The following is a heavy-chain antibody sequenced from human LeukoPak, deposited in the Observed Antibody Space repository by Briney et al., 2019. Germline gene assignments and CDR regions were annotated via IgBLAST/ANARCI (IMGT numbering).Heavy chain of an antibody. Sequence: GGSLRLSCAASGFIIGDYYMSWIRQAPGKGLECISFISGSGGTVRYADSVKGRFTISRDNAENSLYLQMNSLRVEDTAVYYCAREAWANVDYWGQGTLVTVPS. V-gene: IGHV3-11*01. D-gene: IGHD1-26*01. J-gene: IGHJ4*02. CDR1: GFIIGDYY. CDR2: ISGSGGTV. CDR3: AREAWANVDY.